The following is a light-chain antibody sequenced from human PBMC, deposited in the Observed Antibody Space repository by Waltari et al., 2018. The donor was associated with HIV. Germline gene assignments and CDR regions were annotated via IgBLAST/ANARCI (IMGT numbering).Light chain of an antibody. V-gene: IGKV1-5*03. Sequence: DIQMTQSPSTLSASVGDRVTISCRASQSISTWMAWYQQEPGRAPSLLIYSASTLESGVPSRISGSGSGTEFTLTISSLQPDDCATYYWQQYYSSSAFGQGTKVEIK. CDR1: QSISTW. J-gene: IGKJ1*01. CDR2: SAS. CDR3: QQYYSSSA.